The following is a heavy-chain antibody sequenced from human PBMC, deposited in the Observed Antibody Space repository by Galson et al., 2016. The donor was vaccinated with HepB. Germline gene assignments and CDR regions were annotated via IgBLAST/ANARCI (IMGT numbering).Heavy chain of an antibody. V-gene: IGHV3-30-3*01. Sequence: SLRLACADSGFIFRSYAMNWVRHAPGKGLEWLAVISNDGSNKYFADSVKGRFTIPRDNSKNTLYLQMNSLRAEDTAVYYCARFIASPWKDYYYYGMDGWGKETTVTVSS. CDR2: ISNDGSNK. CDR3: ARFIASPWKDYYYYGMDG. J-gene: IGHJ6*04. CDR1: GFIFRSYA. D-gene: IGHD1-1*01.